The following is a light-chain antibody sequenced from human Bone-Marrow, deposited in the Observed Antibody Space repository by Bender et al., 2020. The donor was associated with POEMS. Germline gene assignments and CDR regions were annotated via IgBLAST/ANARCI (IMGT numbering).Light chain of an antibody. J-gene: IGLJ1*01. V-gene: IGLV1-44*01. CDR3: CSFGTSGTFGYV. CDR2: SNY. CDR1: DSNFGGNN. Sequence: QSVLTQPPSASGTPGQSVIISCSGTDSNFGGNNVNWYQHLPGTAPRLVVYSNYQRPSGVPARFSGSKSGNTASLTISGLQAEDEADYYCCSFGTSGTFGYVFGTGTKVIVL.